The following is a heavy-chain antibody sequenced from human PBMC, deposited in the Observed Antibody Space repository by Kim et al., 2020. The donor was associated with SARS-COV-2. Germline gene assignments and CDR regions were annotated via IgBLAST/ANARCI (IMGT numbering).Heavy chain of an antibody. Sequence: SETLSLTCTVSGGSISSSSYYWGWIRQPPGKGLEWIGSIYYSGSTYYNPSLKSRVTISVDTSKNQFSLKLSSVTAADTAVYYCARIIGYCSGGSCHYYYYYGMDVWGQGTTVTVSS. CDR2: IYYSGST. CDR1: GGSISSSSYY. V-gene: IGHV4-39*01. CDR3: ARIIGYCSGGSCHYYYYYGMDV. J-gene: IGHJ6*02. D-gene: IGHD2-15*01.